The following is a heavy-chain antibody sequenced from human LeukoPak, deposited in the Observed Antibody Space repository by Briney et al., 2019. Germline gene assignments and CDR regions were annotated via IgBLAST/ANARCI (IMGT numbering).Heavy chain of an antibody. D-gene: IGHD2-15*01. Sequence: RGESLKISCQGSGYSFTSYWIGWVRQMPGKGLEWMGIIYPGDSDTRYSPSFQGQVTISADKSISTAYLQWSSLKASDTAMYYCARARGYCSGGSCYSLAINWFDPWGQGTLVTVSS. V-gene: IGHV5-51*01. CDR3: ARARGYCSGGSCYSLAINWFDP. CDR1: GYSFTSYW. J-gene: IGHJ5*02. CDR2: IYPGDSDT.